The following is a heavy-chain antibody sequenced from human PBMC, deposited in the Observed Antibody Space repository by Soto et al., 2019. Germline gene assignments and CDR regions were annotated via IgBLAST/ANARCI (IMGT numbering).Heavy chain of an antibody. D-gene: IGHD3-22*01. CDR2: MHYTGFS. CDR1: GDSVTSHY. CDR3: ASFRYYYDSRGYYGPYFDY. J-gene: IGHJ4*02. V-gene: IGHV4-59*08. Sequence: SETLSLTCSFSGDSVTSHYLTWIRQSPEKGLEWIGYMHYTGFSHYNPSLKSRVTISVDTSKNQFSLKLSSVTAADTAVYYCASFRYYYDSRGYYGPYFDYWGQGTLVTVSS.